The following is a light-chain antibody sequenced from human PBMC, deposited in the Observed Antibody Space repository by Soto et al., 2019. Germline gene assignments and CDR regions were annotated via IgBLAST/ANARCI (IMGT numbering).Light chain of an antibody. V-gene: IGKV3-20*01. Sequence: EIVLTQSPGTLSLSPGERVTISCRASQSVSNNYLAWYQQKPGQAPRLLIYAASNRARGIPDRFGGSGSGTNFTLTVRILESEDFAVYYCQQYGSAPWTFGQCTKVE. CDR2: AAS. J-gene: IGKJ1*01. CDR1: QSVSNNY. CDR3: QQYGSAPWT.